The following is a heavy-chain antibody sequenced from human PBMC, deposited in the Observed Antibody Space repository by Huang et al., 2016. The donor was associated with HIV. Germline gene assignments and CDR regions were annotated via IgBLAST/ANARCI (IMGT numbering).Heavy chain of an antibody. J-gene: IGHJ4*02. CDR3: ARDREFSSGWGWAGYYLDY. CDR2: IRRAVGET. V-gene: IGHV1-18*04. D-gene: IGHD6-19*01. Sequence: QVRLVQSGAEVKKPGASLKVSCKADGDTFLRYDISGVRQAPGQGLVWVGGIRRAVGETRYARRFQGRLTMTRDTSTSTAYMELRSLGADDTAVYYCARDREFSSGWGWAGYYLDYWGQGTPVLVSS. CDR1: GDTFLRYD.